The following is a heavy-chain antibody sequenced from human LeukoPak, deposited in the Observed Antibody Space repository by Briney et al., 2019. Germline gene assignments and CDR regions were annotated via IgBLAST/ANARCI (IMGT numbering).Heavy chain of an antibody. CDR3: AREGGRITMIVVARGAFDI. J-gene: IGHJ3*02. CDR1: GGSISSYY. CDR2: IYYSGST. Sequence: PSETLSLTWTVDGGSISSYYWSWIRQPPGKVLEWVGYIYYSGSTNYNPSLKSRVTISGDTSKNQSSLKLSSVTAADTAVYYCAREGGRITMIVVARGAFDIWGRGTMVTVSS. V-gene: IGHV4-59*01. D-gene: IGHD3-22*01.